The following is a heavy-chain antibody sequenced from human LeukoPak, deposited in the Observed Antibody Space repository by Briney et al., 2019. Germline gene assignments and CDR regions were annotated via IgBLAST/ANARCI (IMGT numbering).Heavy chain of an antibody. CDR2: INPSGGST. J-gene: IGHJ3*02. CDR1: GYTFTSYY. V-gene: IGHV1-46*01. Sequence: ASVKVSCKASGYTFTSYYMHWVRQAPGQGLEWMGIINPSGGSTSYAQKFQGRVTITADESTSTAYMELSSLRSEDTAVYYCAGSLGGYYLDAFDIWGQGTMVTVSS. CDR3: AGSLGGYYLDAFDI. D-gene: IGHD3-22*01.